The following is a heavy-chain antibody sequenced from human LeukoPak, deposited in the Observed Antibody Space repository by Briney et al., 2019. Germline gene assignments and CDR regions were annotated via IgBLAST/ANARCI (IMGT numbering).Heavy chain of an antibody. CDR2: IIPIFDTT. J-gene: IGHJ4*02. D-gene: IGHD3-16*01. CDR1: GGTFNSYA. V-gene: IGHV1-69*06. CDR3: ARDDDSTDRPHFDY. Sequence: SSVKVSCKASGGTFNSYAISWVRQAPGQGLEWMGGIIPIFDTTNYARKFRGRVTLTADKSTSTAYMELSSLRSEDTAVYYCARDDDSTDRPHFDYWGQGTLVTVSS.